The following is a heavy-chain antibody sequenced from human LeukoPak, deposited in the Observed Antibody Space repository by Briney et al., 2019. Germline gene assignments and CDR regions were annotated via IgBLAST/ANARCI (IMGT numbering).Heavy chain of an antibody. CDR2: IKRDGSEK. V-gene: IGHV3-7*01. Sequence: TGGSLRLSCAGTGFTFSNYWMTWVRQAPGKGLEWVANIKRDGSEKHYVDSVMGRFTISRDNGKNSLYLQMNSLRGEDTAVYYCARLNWNYADYWGQGTLVTVST. D-gene: IGHD3-3*01. J-gene: IGHJ4*02. CDR1: GFTFSNYW. CDR3: ARLNWNYADY.